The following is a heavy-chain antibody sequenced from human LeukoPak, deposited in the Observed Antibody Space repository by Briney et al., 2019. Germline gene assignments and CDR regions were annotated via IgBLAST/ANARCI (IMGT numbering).Heavy chain of an antibody. CDR3: AGDFPEYSSSLDY. CDR2: IWYDGSNK. CDR1: GFTFSSYG. D-gene: IGHD6-6*01. V-gene: IGHV3-33*01. J-gene: IGHJ4*02. Sequence: GGSLRLSCAASGFTFSSYGMHWVRQAPGKGLEWVAVIWYDGSNKYYADSVKGRFTISRDNSKNTLYLQMNSLRAEDTAVYYCAGDFPEYSSSLDYWGQGTLVTVSS.